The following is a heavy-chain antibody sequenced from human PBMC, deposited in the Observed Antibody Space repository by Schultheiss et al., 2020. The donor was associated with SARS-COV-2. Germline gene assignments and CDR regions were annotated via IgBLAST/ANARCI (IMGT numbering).Heavy chain of an antibody. CDR3: ARDLSGSYSGFDY. V-gene: IGHV4-61*02. CDR2: IYTSGST. Sequence: SETLSLTCTVSGGSISSSSYYWGWIRQPAGKGLEWIGRIYTSGSTNYNPSLKSRVTISVDTSKNQFSLKLSSVTAADTAVYYCARDLSGSYSGFDYWGQGTLVTVSS. J-gene: IGHJ4*02. CDR1: GGSISSSSYY. D-gene: IGHD1-26*01.